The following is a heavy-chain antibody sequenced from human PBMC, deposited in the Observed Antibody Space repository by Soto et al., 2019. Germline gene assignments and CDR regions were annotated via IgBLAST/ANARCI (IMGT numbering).Heavy chain of an antibody. D-gene: IGHD1-26*01. CDR1: GFSLSTSGMR. Sequence: SGPTLVNPTQTLTLTCTFSGFSLSTSGMRVGWIRQPPGKALEWLARIDWDDDKFYSTSLKTRLTISKDTSKNQVVLTITNMDPVDTATYYCARRGSGIEGFDIWGQGTMVTVSS. V-gene: IGHV2-70*04. CDR3: ARRGSGIEGFDI. J-gene: IGHJ3*02. CDR2: IDWDDDK.